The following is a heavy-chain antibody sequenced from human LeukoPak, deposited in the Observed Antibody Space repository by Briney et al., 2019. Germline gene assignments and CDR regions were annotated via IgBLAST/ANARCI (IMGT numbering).Heavy chain of an antibody. CDR3: AGLQLTYYDSSGYEKYFDY. V-gene: IGHV4-59*01. J-gene: IGHJ4*02. Sequence: SETLSLTCTVSGGSLSSYYWSWIRQPPGKGLEWIGYIYYSGSTNYNPSLKSRVTISVDTSKNQFSLKLSSVTAADTAVYYCAGLQLTYYDSSGYEKYFDYWGQGTLVTVSS. CDR2: IYYSGST. D-gene: IGHD3-22*01. CDR1: GGSLSSYY.